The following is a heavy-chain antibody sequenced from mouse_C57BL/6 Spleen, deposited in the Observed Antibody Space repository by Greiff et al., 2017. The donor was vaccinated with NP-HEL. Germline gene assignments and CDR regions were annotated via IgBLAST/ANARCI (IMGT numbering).Heavy chain of an antibody. CDR1: GFTFSDYG. CDR3: ARHEVVAPGWYFDV. J-gene: IGHJ1*03. D-gene: IGHD1-3*01. CDR2: ISNLAYSI. Sequence: EVQLVESGGGLVQPGGSLKLSCAASGFTFSDYGMAWVRQAPRKGPEWVAFISNLAYSIYYADTVTGRFTISRENAKNTLYLEMSSLRSEDTAMYYCARHEVVAPGWYFDVWGTGTTVTVSS. V-gene: IGHV5-15*01.